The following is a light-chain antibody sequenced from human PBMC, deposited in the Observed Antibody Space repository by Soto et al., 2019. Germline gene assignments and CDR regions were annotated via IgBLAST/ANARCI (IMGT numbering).Light chain of an antibody. J-gene: IGKJ3*01. CDR1: QSVSSNS. Sequence: ETVLTQSPGTLSLSPGERATLSCRASQSVSSNSLAWYQQKPGQPPRFLIFGATSRATGIPDRFSGSGSGTDFTLTISRLEPEDSAVYFCHQYSNAPFTCGPGTKVEIK. CDR2: GAT. V-gene: IGKV3-20*01. CDR3: HQYSNAPFT.